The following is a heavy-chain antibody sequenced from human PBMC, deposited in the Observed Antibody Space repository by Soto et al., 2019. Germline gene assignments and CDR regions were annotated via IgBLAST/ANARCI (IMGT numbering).Heavy chain of an antibody. CDR3: AREISASRSKYYFDY. CDR2: ISSSSSYI. Sequence: GGSLRLSFAASGFTFSSYSMNWVRQAPGKGLEWVSSISSSSSYIYYADSVKGRFTISRDNAKNSLYLQMNSLRAEDTAVYYCAREISASRSKYYFDYWGQGTLVTVSS. CDR1: GFTFSSYS. D-gene: IGHD3-3*02. V-gene: IGHV3-21*01. J-gene: IGHJ4*02.